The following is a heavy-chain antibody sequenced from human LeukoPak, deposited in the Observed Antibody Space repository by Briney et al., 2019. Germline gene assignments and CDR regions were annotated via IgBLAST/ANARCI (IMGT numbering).Heavy chain of an antibody. Sequence: GGSLRLSCAASGFTVSSNYMSWVRQAPGKGLEWVSVIYSGGSTYYADSVKGRFTISRDNSKNTLYLQMNSLRAEDTAVYYCARGWFGELSVFPWGQGTLVTVSS. CDR1: GFTVSSNY. J-gene: IGHJ5*02. D-gene: IGHD3-10*01. CDR2: IYSGGST. CDR3: ARGWFGELSVFP. V-gene: IGHV3-53*01.